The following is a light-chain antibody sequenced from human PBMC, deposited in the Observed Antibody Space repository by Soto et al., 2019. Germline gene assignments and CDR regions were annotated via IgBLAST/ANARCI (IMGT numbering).Light chain of an antibody. J-gene: IGLJ2*01. Sequence: QSALTQPASVSGSPGQSITISCTGTSSDVGGYNYVSWYQQHPDKAPKLMIYDVSNRPSGVSNRFSGSKSGNTASLTISGLQAEDEADYYCSSYTRSSTLVFGGGTKLTVL. V-gene: IGLV2-14*01. CDR1: SSDVGGYNY. CDR3: SSYTRSSTLV. CDR2: DVS.